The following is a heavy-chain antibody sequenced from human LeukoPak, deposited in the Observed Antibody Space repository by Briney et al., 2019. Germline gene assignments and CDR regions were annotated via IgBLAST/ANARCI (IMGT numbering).Heavy chain of an antibody. J-gene: IGHJ6*02. CDR2: IDSGGST. V-gene: IGHV3-53*04. D-gene: IGHD4-17*01. Sequence: PGGSLRLSCAASGFTVSNNYMSWVRQAPGKGLEWVSIIDSGGSTYFADSVKGRFTFSRHNSKNTLYLQMNSLRVEDTAVYYCARDRRYGDYPTSKYYYNGMDVWGQGTTVTVSS. CDR1: GFTVSNNY. CDR3: ARDRRYGDYPTSKYYYNGMDV.